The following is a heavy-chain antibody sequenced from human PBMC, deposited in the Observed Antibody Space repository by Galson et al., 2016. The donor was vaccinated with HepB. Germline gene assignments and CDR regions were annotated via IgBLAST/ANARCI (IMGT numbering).Heavy chain of an antibody. D-gene: IGHD5-12*01. CDR1: GDTFSRYG. V-gene: IGHV1-69*06. CDR2: IIPFFGTA. Sequence: SVKVSCKASGDTFSRYGIGWVRQAPGRGLEWMGGIIPFFGTANYAQNFEDRVTINADKSTSTAYMELSSLRYEDTAVYYCARVRVDYFDYVGQGTLVTVSS. J-gene: IGHJ4*02. CDR3: ARVRVDYFDY.